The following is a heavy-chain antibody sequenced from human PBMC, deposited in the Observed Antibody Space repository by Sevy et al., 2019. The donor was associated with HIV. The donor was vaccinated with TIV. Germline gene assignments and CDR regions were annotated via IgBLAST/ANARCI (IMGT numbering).Heavy chain of an antibody. J-gene: IGHJ4*02. V-gene: IGHV4-61*01. CDR2: IYSSGNT. Sequence: SETLSLTCTVSNDSVSSGTFHWSWIRQPPQKGLEWIGYIYSSGNTNYNPSLKSRVTISVDTSKKQFSLRLNSVTAADTAVYYCARLRWPEAHFDYWGQGTQVTVSS. D-gene: IGHD2-15*01. CDR3: ARLRWPEAHFDY. CDR1: NDSVSSGTFH.